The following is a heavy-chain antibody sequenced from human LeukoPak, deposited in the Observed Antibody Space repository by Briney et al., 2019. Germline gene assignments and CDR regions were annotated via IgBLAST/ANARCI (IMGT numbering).Heavy chain of an antibody. CDR1: GYTFPSYF. CDR3: ARELPLDYYGMDV. Sequence: ASVKVSCKASGYTFPSYFMHWVRQAPGQGLEWMGIINPTGGSTTYAQKFQGRVTITADESTSTAYMELSSLRSEDTAVYYCARELPLDYYGMDVWGQGTTVTVSS. V-gene: IGHV1-46*01. D-gene: IGHD2-21*02. CDR2: INPTGGST. J-gene: IGHJ6*02.